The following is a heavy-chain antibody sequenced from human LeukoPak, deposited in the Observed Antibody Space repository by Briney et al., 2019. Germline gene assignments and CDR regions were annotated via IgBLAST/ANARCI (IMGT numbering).Heavy chain of an antibody. Sequence: GGSLRLSCAASGFTFSSYAMSWVRQAPGKGLEWVSAISGSGGSTYYADSVKGRFTISRDNSKNTLYLQMNSLRAEDTAVYYCAKGFFKFNDFWSGYPGVYFDYWGQGTLVTVSS. V-gene: IGHV3-23*01. CDR3: AKGFFKFNDFWSGYPGVYFDY. D-gene: IGHD3-3*01. J-gene: IGHJ4*02. CDR2: ISGSGGST. CDR1: GFTFSSYA.